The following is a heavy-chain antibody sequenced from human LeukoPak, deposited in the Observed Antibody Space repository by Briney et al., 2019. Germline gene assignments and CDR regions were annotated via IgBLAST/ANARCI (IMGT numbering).Heavy chain of an antibody. CDR3: ARGEDGYDVTSHYYYYMDV. J-gene: IGHJ6*03. Sequence: PGGSLRLSCAASGFTFGSYWMNWVHQTPGKGLEWVANIKEDGSEKNYVDSVKGRYTISRDNAKNSLYLQMNSLRVEDTAVYYCARGEDGYDVTSHYYYYMDVWGKGTTVIVSS. CDR2: IKEDGSEK. V-gene: IGHV3-7*01. CDR1: GFTFGSYW. D-gene: IGHD5-12*01.